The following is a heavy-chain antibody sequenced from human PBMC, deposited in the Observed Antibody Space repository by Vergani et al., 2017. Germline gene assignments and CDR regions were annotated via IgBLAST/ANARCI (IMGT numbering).Heavy chain of an antibody. V-gene: IGHV1-2*02. J-gene: IGHJ6*02. D-gene: IGHD3-10*01. CDR3: ARWVVRGVTNPKSLNYYYYGMDV. CDR1: GYTFTGYY. CDR2: INPNSGGT. Sequence: QVQLVQSGAEVKKPGASVKVSCKASGYTFTGYYMHWVRQAPGQGLEWMGLINPNSGGTNYAQKFQGRVTMTRDTSISTAYMELSRLRSDDTAVYYCARWVVRGVTNPKSLNYYYYGMDVWGQGTTVTVSS.